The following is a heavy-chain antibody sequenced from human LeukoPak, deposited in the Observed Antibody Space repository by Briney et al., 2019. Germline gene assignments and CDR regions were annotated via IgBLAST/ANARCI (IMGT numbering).Heavy chain of an antibody. CDR2: INHSGST. Sequence: SETLSLTCAVYGGSFSGYYWSWIRQPPGKGLEWIGEINHSGSTNYNPSLKSRVTISVDTSKNQFSLKLNSVTAADTAVYYCARGDYYSTPFDYWGQGTLVTVSS. CDR3: ARGDYYSTPFDY. J-gene: IGHJ4*02. V-gene: IGHV4-34*01. CDR1: GGSFSGYY. D-gene: IGHD3-10*01.